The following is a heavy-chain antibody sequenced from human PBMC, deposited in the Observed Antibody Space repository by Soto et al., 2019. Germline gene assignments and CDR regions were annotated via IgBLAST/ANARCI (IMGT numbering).Heavy chain of an antibody. CDR3: ARDSGPRWWFDP. CDR2: IYYSGST. CDR1: GGSISSGGYY. V-gene: IGHV4-31*03. J-gene: IGHJ5*02. Sequence: SETLSLTCTVSGGSISSGGYYWSWIRQHPGKGLEWIGYIYYSGSTYYNPSLKSRVTISVDTSKNQFSLKLSSVTAADTAVYYCARDSGPRWWFDPWGQGTLVTVSS. D-gene: IGHD2-15*01.